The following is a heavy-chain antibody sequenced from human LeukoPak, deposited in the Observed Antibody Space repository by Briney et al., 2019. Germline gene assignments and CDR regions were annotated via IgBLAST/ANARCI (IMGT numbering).Heavy chain of an antibody. CDR3: TTIPFDYGDYFDY. V-gene: IGHV3-15*01. CDR1: GFTFKNAW. CDR2: IKSKAHGGTT. D-gene: IGHD4-17*01. Sequence: GGSLRLSCAASGFTFKNAWMSWVRQAPGKGLEWVGRIKSKAHGGTTDYAAPVKDRFTISRDDSKNTLYLQMNSLKTEDTAVYYCTTIPFDYGDYFDYWGQGTLVTVSS. J-gene: IGHJ4*02.